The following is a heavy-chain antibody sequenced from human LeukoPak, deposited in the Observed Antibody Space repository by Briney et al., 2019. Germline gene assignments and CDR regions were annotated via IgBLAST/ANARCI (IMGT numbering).Heavy chain of an antibody. CDR2: IFPDDSDT. CDR3: ARQESEMTTPANRYFDL. D-gene: IGHD2-15*01. J-gene: IGHJ4*02. CDR1: GYNFAHDW. Sequence: GESLKISCKGSGYNFAHDWIGWVRQMPGKGLEWMGIIFPDDSDTIYSPSFQGHVTISADKSINTAYLQWSDLKASDSAMYYCARQESEMTTPANRYFDLWGQGTLITVS. V-gene: IGHV5-51*01.